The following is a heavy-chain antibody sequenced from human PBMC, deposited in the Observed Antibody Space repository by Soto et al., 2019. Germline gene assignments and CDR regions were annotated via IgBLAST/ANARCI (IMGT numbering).Heavy chain of an antibody. CDR3: ARGVYYYGSGSYKNWFDP. J-gene: IGHJ5*02. V-gene: IGHV3-21*01. Sequence: EVQLVESGGGLVKPGGSLRLSCAASGFTFSSYSMNWVRQAPGKGLEWVSSISSSSSYIYYADSVKGRFTISRDNAKNSPYLQMNSLRAEDTAVYYCARGVYYYGSGSYKNWFDPWGQGTLVTVSS. CDR2: ISSSSSYI. D-gene: IGHD3-10*01. CDR1: GFTFSSYS.